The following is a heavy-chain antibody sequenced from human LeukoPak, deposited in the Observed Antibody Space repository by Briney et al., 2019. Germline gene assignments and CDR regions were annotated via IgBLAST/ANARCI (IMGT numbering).Heavy chain of an antibody. Sequence: ASVKVSCKASGYTFRQYSISWVRQAPGKGFEWMGWVSPSHTTRVYAQDFQGRVTMTADTNTNTVSMELRSLKFDDTAVYFCARDYILPLETDNGDGFEIWGQGTVVTVSS. V-gene: IGHV1-18*01. CDR3: ARDYILPLETDNGDGFEI. CDR1: GYTFRQYS. J-gene: IGHJ3*02. CDR2: VSPSHTTR. D-gene: IGHD3-3*02.